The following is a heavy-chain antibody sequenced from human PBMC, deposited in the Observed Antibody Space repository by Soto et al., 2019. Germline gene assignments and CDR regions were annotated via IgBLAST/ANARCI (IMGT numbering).Heavy chain of an antibody. CDR1: GFTFSSYA. V-gene: IGHV3-30-3*01. CDR2: ISYDGSNK. J-gene: IGHJ4*02. CDR3: ARDLSQEYSYGSIDY. D-gene: IGHD5-18*01. Sequence: GGSLGLSCAASGFTFSSYAMHWVRQAPGKGLEWVAVISYDGSNKYYADSVKGRFTISRDNSKNTLYLQMNSLRAEDTAVYYCARDLSQEYSYGSIDYWGQGTLVTVSS.